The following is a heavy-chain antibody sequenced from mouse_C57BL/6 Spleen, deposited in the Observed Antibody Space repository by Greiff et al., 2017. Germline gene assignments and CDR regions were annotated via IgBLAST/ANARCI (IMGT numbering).Heavy chain of an antibody. CDR1: GFTFTDYY. D-gene: IGHD2-4*01. Sequence: EVKVVESGGGLVQPGGSLSLSCAASGFTFTDYYMSWVRQPPGKALEWLGFIRNKANGYTTEYSASVKGRFTISRDNSQSILYLQMNALRAEDSATYYCARSYDYDVGFAYWGQGTLVTVSA. J-gene: IGHJ3*01. V-gene: IGHV7-3*01. CDR3: ARSYDYDVGFAY. CDR2: IRNKANGYTT.